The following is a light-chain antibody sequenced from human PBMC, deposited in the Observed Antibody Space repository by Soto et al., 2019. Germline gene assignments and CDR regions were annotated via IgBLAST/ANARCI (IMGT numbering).Light chain of an antibody. CDR1: SSDVGGYKY. J-gene: IGLJ3*02. CDR3: FSYAGSYSWV. V-gene: IGLV2-11*01. Sequence: QSVLTQPRSVSGSPGQSVTISCTGTSSDVGGYKYVSWYQQHPGKAPKFIIYDVSERPSGVPDRFSGSKSGNTASLTISVLEAEDEADYYCFSYAGSYSWVFGGGTQLTVL. CDR2: DVS.